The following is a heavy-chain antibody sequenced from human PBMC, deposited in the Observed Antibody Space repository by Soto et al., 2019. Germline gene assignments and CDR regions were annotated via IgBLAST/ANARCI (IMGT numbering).Heavy chain of an antibody. J-gene: IGHJ4*02. V-gene: IGHV4-59*08. CDR2: IHYSGST. CDR1: GDSISSYY. Sequence: ASETLSLTCIVSGDSISSYYWSWIRQSPGKGLEWIGYIHYSGSTNYNPSLKSRVTISVDTSKNQFSLKLSSVTAADTAVYYCARLPAGYWGQGTLVTVSS. CDR3: ARLPAGY.